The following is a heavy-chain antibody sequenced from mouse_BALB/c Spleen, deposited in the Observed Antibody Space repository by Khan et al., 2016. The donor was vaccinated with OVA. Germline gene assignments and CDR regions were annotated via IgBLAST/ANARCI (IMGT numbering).Heavy chain of an antibody. CDR3: AREGYYGSRRSWFAY. CDR2: IYPGDGNT. V-gene: IGHV1-80*01. J-gene: IGHJ3*01. D-gene: IGHD1-1*01. CDR1: GYAFSSYW. Sequence: QVQLKQSGAELVRPGSSVKISCKASGYAFSSYWMNWVKQRPGQGLEWIGQIYPGDGNTYYNGKFKGKATLTADRSSSTAYMQLTRLTSEDSAVYFCAREGYYGSRRSWFAYWGQGTLVTFSA.